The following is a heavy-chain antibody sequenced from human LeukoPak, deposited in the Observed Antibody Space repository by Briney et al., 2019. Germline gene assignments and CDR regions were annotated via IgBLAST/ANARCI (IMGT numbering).Heavy chain of an antibody. CDR3: ARGGQRYFDQNDY. CDR1: GFSFSSYW. J-gene: IGHJ4*02. V-gene: IGHV3-74*01. Sequence: GGSLRLSCAASGFSFSSYWMHWVRQAPGKGLAWVSRIKTDGSSLDGSSTSYADSVKGRFTISRDNSKNTLYLQMNSLRAEDTAVYYCARGGQRYFDQNDYWGQGTLVTVSS. D-gene: IGHD3-9*01. CDR2: IKTDGSSLDGSST.